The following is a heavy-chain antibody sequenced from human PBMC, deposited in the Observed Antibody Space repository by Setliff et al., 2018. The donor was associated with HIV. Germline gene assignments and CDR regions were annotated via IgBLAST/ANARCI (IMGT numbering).Heavy chain of an antibody. CDR3: ARGQSQGYAYSGSYGAFDI. V-gene: IGHV1-69*05. Sequence: ASVKVSCKASGGTFSSYAINWVRQAPGQGLEWMGGIIPMFGTRNYAQKFQGRVTITTDESTSTAYIELSSLRSEDTALYYCARGQSQGYAYSGSYGAFDIWGQGTMVTVS. D-gene: IGHD1-26*01. CDR2: IIPMFGTR. CDR1: GGTFSSYA. J-gene: IGHJ3*02.